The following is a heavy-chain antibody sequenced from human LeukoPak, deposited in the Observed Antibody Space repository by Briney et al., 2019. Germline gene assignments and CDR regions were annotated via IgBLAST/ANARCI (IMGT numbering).Heavy chain of an antibody. Sequence: GGSLRLSCAASGFTFSGYGMSWVRQAPGKGLEWVSGISGRGDNTDYADSVKGRFTISRDNSKNTLYLQMNSLRAEDTAVYYCARGYSGYDSLDYWGQGTLVTVSS. J-gene: IGHJ4*02. CDR3: ARGYSGYDSLDY. CDR2: ISGRGDNT. V-gene: IGHV3-23*01. D-gene: IGHD5-12*01. CDR1: GFTFSGYG.